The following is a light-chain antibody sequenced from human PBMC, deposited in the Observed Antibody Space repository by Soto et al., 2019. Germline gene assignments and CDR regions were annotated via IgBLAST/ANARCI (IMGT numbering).Light chain of an antibody. J-gene: IGKJ4*01. Sequence: DIQMTQSPSTLSASVGDRVTITCRASQSISSWLDWYQQKPGKAPKVLIYKATSLESGVPSRFSGSGSGTEFTLTISSLQPDDFATYYCQHFNSFPLTFGGGTKVEIK. CDR3: QHFNSFPLT. V-gene: IGKV1-5*03. CDR2: KAT. CDR1: QSISSW.